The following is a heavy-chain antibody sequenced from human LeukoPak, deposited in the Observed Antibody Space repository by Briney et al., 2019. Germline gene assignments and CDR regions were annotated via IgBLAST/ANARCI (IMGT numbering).Heavy chain of an antibody. CDR1: GGSISSYY. CDR2: IYYSGGT. D-gene: IGHD1-26*01. Sequence: PSETLSLTCTVSGGSISSYYWSWIRQPPGKGLEWIGYIYYSGGTNFNPSLKSRVTISIETSKNQFSLKLSSVTAADTAVYFCARVGRGAFDIWGQGTMVTVSS. CDR3: ARVGRGAFDI. V-gene: IGHV4-59*01. J-gene: IGHJ3*02.